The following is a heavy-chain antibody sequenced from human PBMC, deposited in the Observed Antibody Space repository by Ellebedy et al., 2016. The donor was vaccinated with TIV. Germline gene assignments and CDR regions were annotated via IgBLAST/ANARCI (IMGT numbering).Heavy chain of an antibody. CDR2: ITGNGADP. D-gene: IGHD3-10*01. V-gene: IGHV3-23*01. CDR1: GFTFSSYA. J-gene: IGHJ1*01. Sequence: GGSLRLSXVVSGFTFSSYAMSWVRQAPGKGPEWVSGITGNGADPYYADSVRGRFTISRDNSNNIVYLQMDSMRAEDTALYYCARGRPNYGDFPSWGQGTLVTVSS. CDR3: ARGRPNYGDFPS.